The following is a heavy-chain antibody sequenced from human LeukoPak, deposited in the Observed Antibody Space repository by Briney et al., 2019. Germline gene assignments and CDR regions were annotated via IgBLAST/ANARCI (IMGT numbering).Heavy chain of an antibody. Sequence: SETLSLTCAVYGGSFSGYYWSWIRQPPGKGLEWIGEINHSGSTNYNPSLKSRVTISVDTSKNQFSLKLSTVTAADTAVYYCARGLGGYGSGPLFDPWGQGTLVTVSS. CDR1: GGSFSGYY. J-gene: IGHJ5*02. CDR2: INHSGST. CDR3: ARGLGGYGSGPLFDP. D-gene: IGHD3-10*01. V-gene: IGHV4-34*01.